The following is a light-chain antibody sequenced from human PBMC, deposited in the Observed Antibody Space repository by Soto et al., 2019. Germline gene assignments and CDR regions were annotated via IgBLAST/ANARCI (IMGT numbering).Light chain of an antibody. J-gene: IGKJ3*01. Sequence: DIQMAQSPSSLSASVGDTITITCRASRNINTYLNWYQQKPGKAPNLLIFGASSLQSGVPSRFSGSGSRTDFTLTINSLQPEDFATYCCQQTSAAPFTFGPGTKVDI. CDR3: QQTSAAPFT. V-gene: IGKV1-39*01. CDR2: GAS. CDR1: RNINTY.